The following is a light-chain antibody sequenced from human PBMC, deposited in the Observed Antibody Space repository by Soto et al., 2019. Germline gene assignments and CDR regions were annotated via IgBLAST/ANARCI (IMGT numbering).Light chain of an antibody. Sequence: AIQLTQSPSSLSASVGDRGTITCRASQGISSALAWFQQKPGKAPKLLIYDVSSLERGVPSRFSGSGSGTDFTLAISSLQPEDFATYYCQQFNNYPQTFGQGTKVEIK. V-gene: IGKV1D-13*01. CDR3: QQFNNYPQT. CDR1: QGISSA. J-gene: IGKJ1*01. CDR2: DVS.